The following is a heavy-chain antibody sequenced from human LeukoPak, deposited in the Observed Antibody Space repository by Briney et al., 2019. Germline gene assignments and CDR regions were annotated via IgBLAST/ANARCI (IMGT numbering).Heavy chain of an antibody. J-gene: IGHJ4*02. CDR1: VGSISSYY. V-gene: IGHV4-59*01. CDR2: IYYSGST. D-gene: IGHD2-2*01. CDR3: ARVGTGVPAAELDY. Sequence: SETLSLTCTVSVGSISSYYGSWLRPPPGKGLEGLGYIYYSGSTNYNPSLKSRVTISVDTSKNQFSLKLSSVTAADTAVYYCARVGTGVPAAELDYWGQGTLVTVSS.